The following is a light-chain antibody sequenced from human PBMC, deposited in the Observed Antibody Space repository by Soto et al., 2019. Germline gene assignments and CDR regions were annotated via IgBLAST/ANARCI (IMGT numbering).Light chain of an antibody. J-gene: IGKJ1*01. CDR2: QAS. Sequence: DIQMPQSPSTLSASVGDRVSITCRASQRIRRQLAWYQQKPGKATKLLIYQASNLETGVPSRFTGSGSGTAVTLTISSLQPDDLATYYCRQYQSYWTFGQGTKVEVK. CDR1: QRIRRQ. V-gene: IGKV1-5*03. CDR3: RQYQSYWT.